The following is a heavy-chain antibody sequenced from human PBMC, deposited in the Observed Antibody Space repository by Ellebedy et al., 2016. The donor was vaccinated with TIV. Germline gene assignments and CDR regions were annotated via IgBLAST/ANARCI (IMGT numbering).Heavy chain of an antibody. V-gene: IGHV1-18*04. D-gene: IGHD3-16*01. CDR1: GYTFTTYY. Sequence: AASVTVSCKTAGYTFTTYYISWIRQAPGQGLELLGWSSTYNGNTYYAQKFQGRIILTTDTSTNTVYLDLTNLRSDDSAMYYCARELVAPYYFDYWGQGTLVTVFS. CDR2: SSTYNGNT. J-gene: IGHJ4*02. CDR3: ARELVAPYYFDY.